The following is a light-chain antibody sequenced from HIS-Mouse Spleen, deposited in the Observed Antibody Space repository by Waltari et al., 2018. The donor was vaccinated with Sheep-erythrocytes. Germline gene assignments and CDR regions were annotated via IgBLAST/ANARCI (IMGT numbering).Light chain of an antibody. J-gene: IGLJ3*02. CDR2: DVS. V-gene: IGLV2-11*01. CDR3: CSYAGSYTWV. Sequence: QSALTQPRSVSGSPGQSVTISCTGTSSDVGGYNYVSWYQQHPGKAPKLMIYDVSKRPSGVPDRVAGCKSGNTASLTISGLQAEDEADYYCCSYAGSYTWVFGGGTKLTVL. CDR1: SSDVGGYNY.